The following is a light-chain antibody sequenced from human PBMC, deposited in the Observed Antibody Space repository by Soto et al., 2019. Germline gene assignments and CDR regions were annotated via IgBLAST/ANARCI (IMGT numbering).Light chain of an antibody. Sequence: DIQMTQSPSSLSASIGDRVTITCRASQGISNYLAWYQQKPGKVPKLLIYAASTLQSGVPSRFSGSGSGTDFILTISSLQPEDVATYYGQKYDSAPYTFGQGTKLVIK. J-gene: IGKJ2*01. CDR1: QGISNY. CDR2: AAS. CDR3: QKYDSAPYT. V-gene: IGKV1-27*01.